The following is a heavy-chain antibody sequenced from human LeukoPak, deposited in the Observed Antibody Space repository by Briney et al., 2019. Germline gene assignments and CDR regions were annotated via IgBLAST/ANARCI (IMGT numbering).Heavy chain of an antibody. CDR1: GFTFSSYA. Sequence: PGGSLRLSCAASGFTFSSYAMSWVRQAPGKGLEWVSAISGSGGSTYYADSVKGRFTISRDNAKNTLYLQMNSLRAEDTAVYYCAKGAGYDSVWGSYRYTGGGAFDIWGQGTMVTVSS. V-gene: IGHV3-23*01. CDR3: AKGAGYDSVWGSYRYTGGGAFDI. D-gene: IGHD3-16*02. J-gene: IGHJ3*02. CDR2: ISGSGGST.